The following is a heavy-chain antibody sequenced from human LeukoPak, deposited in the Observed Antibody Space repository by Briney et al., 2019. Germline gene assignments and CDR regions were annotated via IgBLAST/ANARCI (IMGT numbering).Heavy chain of an antibody. J-gene: IGHJ6*02. CDR2: IYYSGST. CDR3: ARHADSSGYYNGSPNYYYYGMDV. D-gene: IGHD3-22*01. V-gene: IGHV4-59*08. Sequence: SETLSLTCTVSGGSSSSYYWSWIRQPPGKGLEWIGYIYYSGSTNYNPSLKSRVTILVDTSKNQFSLKLSSVTAADTAVYYCARHADSSGYYNGSPNYYYYGMDVWGQGTTVTVSS. CDR1: GGSSSSYY.